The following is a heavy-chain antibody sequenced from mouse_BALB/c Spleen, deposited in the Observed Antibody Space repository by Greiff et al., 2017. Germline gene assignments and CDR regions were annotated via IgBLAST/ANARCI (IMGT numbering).Heavy chain of an antibody. V-gene: IGHV5-2*03. D-gene: IGHD3-1*01. J-gene: IGHJ3*01. CDR3: ARRQLGFSSFAY. Sequence: EVQGVESGGGLVQPGESLKLSCESNEYEFPSHDMSWVRKTPEKRLELVAAINSNGGSTYYPDSVKGRFTISRDNAKNTLYLQMSSLKSEDTAMYYCARRQLGFSSFAYWGQGTLVTVSA. CDR1: EYEFPSHD. CDR2: INSNGGST.